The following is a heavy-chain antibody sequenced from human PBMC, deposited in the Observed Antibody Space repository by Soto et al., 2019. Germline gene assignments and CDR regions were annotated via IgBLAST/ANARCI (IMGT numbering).Heavy chain of an antibody. Sequence: SETLSLTCAVSGGSFTSNNWWTWVRQPPGQGLEWIGEIYRTGSTNYNPSLKSRVTISLDKSENQFSLKVTSLTAADTAVYYCASRDPGTSVDYWGQGTLVTVLL. CDR2: IYRTGST. CDR3: ASRDPGTSVDY. J-gene: IGHJ4*02. D-gene: IGHD1-7*01. V-gene: IGHV4-4*02. CDR1: GGSFTSNNW.